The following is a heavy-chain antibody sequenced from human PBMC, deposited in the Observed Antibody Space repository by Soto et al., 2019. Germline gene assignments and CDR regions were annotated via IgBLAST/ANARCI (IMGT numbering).Heavy chain of an antibody. CDR1: GYTFPGYY. V-gene: IGHV1-2*04. J-gene: IGHJ4*02. Sequence: ASVQVACKASGYTFPGYYMHWVRQATGQGLEWMGWINPNSGGTNYAQKFQGWVTMTRDTSISTAYMELSRLRSDDTAVYYCARGGIVVVPAAEYYFDYWGQGTLVTVSS. CDR2: INPNSGGT. CDR3: ARGGIVVVPAAEYYFDY. D-gene: IGHD2-2*01.